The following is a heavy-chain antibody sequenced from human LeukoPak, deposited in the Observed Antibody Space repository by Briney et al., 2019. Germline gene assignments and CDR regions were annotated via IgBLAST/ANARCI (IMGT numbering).Heavy chain of an antibody. V-gene: IGHV3-23*01. J-gene: IGHJ4*02. Sequence: GGSLRLSCAASGFTFSSYSMNWVRQAPGKGLEWVSGVLGSGGGTGSGTYYADSVKGRFTISRDNSKNTVYLQMNSLKAEDTAVYYCARDRAVTTHSQERDFDYWGQGTLVTVSS. CDR2: VLGSGGGTGSGT. CDR1: GFTFSSYS. D-gene: IGHD4-11*01. CDR3: ARDRAVTTHSQERDFDY.